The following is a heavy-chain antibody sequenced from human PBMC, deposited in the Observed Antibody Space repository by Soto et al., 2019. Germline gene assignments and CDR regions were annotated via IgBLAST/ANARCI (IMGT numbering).Heavy chain of an antibody. D-gene: IGHD3-3*01. J-gene: IGHJ6*02. CDR1: GYTFTIYG. CDR3: ARDPHQSPITIPYADYGMDV. V-gene: IGHV1-18*04. CDR2: ISAYNGNT. Sequence: QVQLVQSGAEVKKPGASVKVSCKASGYTFTIYGISWVRQAPGQGLEWMGWISAYNGNTNYAQKLQGRVTMTTDTSTSSAYMELRSLRSDDTAVYYCARDPHQSPITIPYADYGMDVVGQGTTVTVSS.